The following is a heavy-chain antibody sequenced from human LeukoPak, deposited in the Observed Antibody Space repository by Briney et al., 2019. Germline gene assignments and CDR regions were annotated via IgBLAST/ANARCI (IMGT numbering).Heavy chain of an antibody. J-gene: IGHJ4*02. CDR3: VKDLVAASENVRGWYPMDY. Sequence: PGGSLRLSCAASGFTFAEYTMHWVRQAPGKGLGWVSLFIGMGARIHYGDSVKGRFTISRDNSKNSLYLQMNSLRTEDTALYYCVKDLVAASENVRGWYPMDYWGQGTLVTVSS. D-gene: IGHD6-19*01. V-gene: IGHV3-43*01. CDR2: FIGMGARI. CDR1: GFTFAEYT.